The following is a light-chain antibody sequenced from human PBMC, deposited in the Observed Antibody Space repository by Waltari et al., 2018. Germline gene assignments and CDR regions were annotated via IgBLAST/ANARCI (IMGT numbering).Light chain of an antibody. CDR2: DVS. CDR1: SSDVGGYNY. J-gene: IGLJ2*01. V-gene: IGLV2-23*02. CDR3: CSYAGSCTHVL. Sequence: QSALTQPASVSGSPGQSITISCTGTSSDVGGYNYVSWYQQYPGKAPKLMIYDVSKRPSGVSKRFSGSKSGNTASLTISGLQAEDEADYYCCSYAGSCTHVLFGGGTKLTVL.